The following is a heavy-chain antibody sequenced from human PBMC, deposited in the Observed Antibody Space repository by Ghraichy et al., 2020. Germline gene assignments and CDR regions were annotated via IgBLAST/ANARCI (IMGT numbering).Heavy chain of an antibody. CDR2: ISGSGGDT. D-gene: IGHD1-14*01. Sequence: GGSLRLSCAASGFTFRYYAMSWVRQAPGKGLEWISAISGSGGDTYYADSVKGRFTISRDNSKDSVSLQMNSLRAEDTAVYYCAKDHGTEGFDYWGQGTLGSVSS. V-gene: IGHV3-23*01. J-gene: IGHJ4*02. CDR1: GFTFRYYA. CDR3: AKDHGTEGFDY.